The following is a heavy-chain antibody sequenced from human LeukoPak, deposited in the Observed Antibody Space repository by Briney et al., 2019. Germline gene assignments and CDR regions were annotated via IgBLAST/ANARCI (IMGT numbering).Heavy chain of an antibody. V-gene: IGHV1-69*01. CDR1: GGTFSSYA. CDR3: ARDPLIAENCSGGSCYCY. Sequence: ASVKVSCKASGGTFSSYAISWVRQAPGQGLEWMGGIIPIFGTANYAQKFQGRVTITADESTSTAYMELSSLRSEDTAVYYCARDPLIAENCSGGSCYCYWGQGTLVTVSS. D-gene: IGHD2-15*01. CDR2: IIPIFGTA. J-gene: IGHJ4*02.